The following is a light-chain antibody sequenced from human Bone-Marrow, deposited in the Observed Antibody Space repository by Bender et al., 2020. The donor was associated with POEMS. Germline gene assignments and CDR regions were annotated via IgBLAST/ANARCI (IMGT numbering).Light chain of an antibody. CDR2: KDS. J-gene: IGLJ1*01. CDR3: CSYVGSNIYV. Sequence: SHDLTQPSSVSVSPGQTARITCSGEVVAKKYVRWFQQKPGQAPVLVIYKDSERPSGIPERFSGSSSGTTVTLTISGAQVEDEADYYCCSYVGSNIYVFGTGTKVTVL. CDR1: VVAKKY. V-gene: IGLV3-27*01.